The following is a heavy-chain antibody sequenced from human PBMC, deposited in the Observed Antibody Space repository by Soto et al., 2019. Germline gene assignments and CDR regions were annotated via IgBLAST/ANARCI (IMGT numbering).Heavy chain of an antibody. CDR1: GYSFTSYW. CDR3: ARRGGYSSSFFGSSKAQKTRSYYFDY. V-gene: IGHV5-51*01. D-gene: IGHD6-6*01. Sequence: EVQLVQSGAEVKKPGESLKISCKGSGYSFTSYWIGWVRQMPGKGLEWMGIIYPGDSDTRYSPSFQGQVTISADKSISTAYLQWSSLKASDTAMYYCARRGGYSSSFFGSSKAQKTRSYYFDYWGQGTLVTVSS. J-gene: IGHJ4*02. CDR2: IYPGDSDT.